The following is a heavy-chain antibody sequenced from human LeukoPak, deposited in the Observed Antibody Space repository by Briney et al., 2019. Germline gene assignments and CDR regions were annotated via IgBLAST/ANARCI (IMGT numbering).Heavy chain of an antibody. CDR3: ARDTESYNSSWRVGYYYYMDV. Sequence: SETLSLTCTVSGGSISSGSYYWSWIRQPAGKGLEWIGRIYTSGSTNYNPSLKSRVTISVDTSKNQFSLKLSSVTAADTAVYYCARDTESYNSSWRVGYYYYMDVWGKGTTVTISS. J-gene: IGHJ6*03. CDR1: GGSISSGSYY. D-gene: IGHD6-13*01. CDR2: IYTSGST. V-gene: IGHV4-61*02.